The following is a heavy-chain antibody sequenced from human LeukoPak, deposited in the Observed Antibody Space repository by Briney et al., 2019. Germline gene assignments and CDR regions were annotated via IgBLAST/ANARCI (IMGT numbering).Heavy chain of an antibody. V-gene: IGHV3-48*03. CDR3: ARVSRGKWELLGAHDY. J-gene: IGHJ4*02. Sequence: PGGSLRLSRAASGFTFSSYEMNWVRQAPGKGLEWVSYISSSGSTIYYADSVKGRFTISRDNAKESLYLQMNSLRAEDTAVYYCARVSRGKWELLGAHDYWGQGTLVTVSS. CDR1: GFTFSSYE. CDR2: ISSSGSTI. D-gene: IGHD1-26*01.